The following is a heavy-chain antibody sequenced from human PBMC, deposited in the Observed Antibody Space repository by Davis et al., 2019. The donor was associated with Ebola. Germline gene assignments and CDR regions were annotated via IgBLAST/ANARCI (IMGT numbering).Heavy chain of an antibody. D-gene: IGHD1-26*01. CDR2: ISGSGGST. V-gene: IGHV3-23*01. Sequence: PGGSLRLSCEASRFSFSNYAMSWVRQAPGRGLEWVSGISGSGGSTYDADSVKGRLTISRDNSKNTLYLQMNSLRAEDTAVYYCARDDRGWDLIKGYYGMDVWGQGTTVTVSS. CDR3: ARDDRGWDLIKGYYGMDV. CDR1: RFSFSNYA. J-gene: IGHJ6*02.